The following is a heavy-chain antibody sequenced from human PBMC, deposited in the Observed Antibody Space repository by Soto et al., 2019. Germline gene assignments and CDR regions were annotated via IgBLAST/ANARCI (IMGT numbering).Heavy chain of an antibody. V-gene: IGHV1-18*04. CDR1: GYTFTSYG. D-gene: IGHD3-3*01. CDR3: ARVKGYDFWRGYWGRASYYYGMDV. CDR2: ISAYNFNT. Sequence: ASVKVSCKASGYTFTSYGISWVRQAPGQVLEWMGWISAYNFNTNYAQKLQGRVTMTTDTSTSTAYMELRSLRSDDTAVYYCARVKGYDFWRGYWGRASYYYGMDVWGQGTTVTVSS. J-gene: IGHJ6*02.